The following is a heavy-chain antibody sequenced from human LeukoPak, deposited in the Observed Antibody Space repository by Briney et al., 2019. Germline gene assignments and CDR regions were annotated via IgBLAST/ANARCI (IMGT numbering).Heavy chain of an antibody. CDR3: ARPRIAAAHDAFDI. Sequence: SETLSLTCTVSGGSISSYYWSWIRQPPGKGLKWMGYIYYSGSTNYNPSLKSRVTISVDTSKNQFSLKLSSVTAADTAVYYCARPRIAAAHDAFDIWGQGTMITVSS. D-gene: IGHD6-13*01. CDR2: IYYSGST. V-gene: IGHV4-59*08. J-gene: IGHJ3*02. CDR1: GGSISSYY.